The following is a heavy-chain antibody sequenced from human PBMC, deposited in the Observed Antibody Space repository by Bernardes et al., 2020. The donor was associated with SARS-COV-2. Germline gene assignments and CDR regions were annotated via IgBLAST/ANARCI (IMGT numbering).Heavy chain of an antibody. CDR1: GFTFSDHY. V-gene: IGHV3-72*01. J-gene: IGHJ6*02. CDR3: AREVPKYRDSDGYAHYYYAMDV. Sequence: GGSLCLSCAASGFTFSDHYMDWVRQAPGKGLEWVGRIRNKVTTYSTPYAASVEGRFTISRDDSRVSLYLQMNSLKTEDTAVYYCAREVPKYRDSDGYAHYYYAMDVWGQGTTVTVSS. CDR2: IRNKVTTYST. D-gene: IGHD3-22*01.